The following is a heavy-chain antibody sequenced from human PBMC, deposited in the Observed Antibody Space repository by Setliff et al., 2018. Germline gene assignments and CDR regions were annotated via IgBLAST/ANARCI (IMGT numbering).Heavy chain of an antibody. J-gene: IGHJ4*02. CDR1: GYTFTAYD. CDR2: MNPNSGNT. Sequence: ASVKVSCKVSGYTFTAYDINWVRQATGQGLEWMGWMNPNSGNTGYAQKFQGRVTMTRDTSISTAYLELSSLEFEDTAIYYCARYSGSSPHRDWGQGTLVTVSS. CDR3: ARYSGSSPHRD. D-gene: IGHD1-26*01. V-gene: IGHV1-8*02.